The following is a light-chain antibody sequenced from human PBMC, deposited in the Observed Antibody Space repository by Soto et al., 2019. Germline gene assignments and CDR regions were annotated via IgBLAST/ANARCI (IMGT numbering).Light chain of an antibody. V-gene: IGLV2-14*01. CDR2: EVS. J-gene: IGLJ1*01. Sequence: QSALTQPASVSGSPGQSLPISCTGTSSDVGGYNYVSWYQQHPGKAPKLMIYEVSNRPSGVSNRFSGSKSGNTASLTISGLQAEDEADYYCSSYTSSSPYVLGTGTKLTVL. CDR1: SSDVGGYNY. CDR3: SSYTSSSPYV.